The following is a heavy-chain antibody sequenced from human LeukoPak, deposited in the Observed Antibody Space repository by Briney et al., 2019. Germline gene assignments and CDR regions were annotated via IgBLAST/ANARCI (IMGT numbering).Heavy chain of an antibody. D-gene: IGHD1-1*01. Sequence: GGSLRLSCAASGFSFVSYWMSWVRQAPGKGLEWVANIKQDGSAKNYVDSVKGRFTISRDNAKNSLYLQLNSLRAEDTAVYYCAGCAGNSCYFDYWGQGTLVIVSS. CDR1: GFSFVSYW. CDR2: IKQDGSAK. V-gene: IGHV3-7*01. CDR3: AGCAGNSCYFDY. J-gene: IGHJ4*02.